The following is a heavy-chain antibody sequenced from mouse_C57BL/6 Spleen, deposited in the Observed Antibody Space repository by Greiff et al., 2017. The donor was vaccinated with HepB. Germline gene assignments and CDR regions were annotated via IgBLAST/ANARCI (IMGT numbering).Heavy chain of an antibody. CDR3: ARRDYSWAMDY. CDR2: IHPNSGST. J-gene: IGHJ4*01. CDR1: GYTFTSYW. Sequence: VQLQQSGAELVKPGASVKLSCKASGYTFTSYWMHWVKQRPGQGLEWIGMIHPNSGSTNYNEKFKSKATLTVDKSSSTAYMQLSSLTSEDSAVYYCARRDYSWAMDYWGQGTSVTVSS. V-gene: IGHV1-64*01. D-gene: IGHD2-12*01.